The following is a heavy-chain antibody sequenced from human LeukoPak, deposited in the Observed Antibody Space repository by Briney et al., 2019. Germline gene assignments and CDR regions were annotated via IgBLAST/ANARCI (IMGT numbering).Heavy chain of an antibody. CDR2: ISPRGDIT. CDR3: AKDVFGWEHPFDY. V-gene: IGHV3-23*01. D-gene: IGHD1-26*01. J-gene: IGHJ4*02. Sequence: GGTLTLSCAASGFSFRSHGMNWVRQAPGKGLEWVSGISPRGDITYYKDSVRGRFTISRDNFKNTVSLQLTSLRAEDTAMYYCAKDVFGWEHPFDYWGQGTLVTVSS. CDR1: GFSFRSHG.